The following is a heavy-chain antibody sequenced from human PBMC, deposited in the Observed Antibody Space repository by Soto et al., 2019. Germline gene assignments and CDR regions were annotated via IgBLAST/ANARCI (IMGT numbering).Heavy chain of an antibody. D-gene: IGHD3-22*01. CDR2: ISPIFGTA. Sequence: SVKVSCKASGGTFSSYAISWVRQAPGQGLEWMGGISPIFGTANYAQKFQGRVTITADESTSTAYMELSSLRSEDTAVYYWARDGQRATVYSSGYFDYWGQGTLVTVSS. CDR1: GGTFSSYA. CDR3: ARDGQRATVYSSGYFDY. J-gene: IGHJ4*02. V-gene: IGHV1-69*13.